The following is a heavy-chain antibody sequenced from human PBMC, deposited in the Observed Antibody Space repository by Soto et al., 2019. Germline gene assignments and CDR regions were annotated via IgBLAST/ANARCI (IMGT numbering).Heavy chain of an antibody. V-gene: IGHV3-30*18. CDR2: ISYDGSNK. J-gene: IGHJ4*02. D-gene: IGHD1-26*01. Sequence: PGGSLRLSCAASGFTFSSYGMHWVRQAPGKGLEWVAVISYDGSNKYYADSVKGRFTISRDNSKNTLYLQMNSLRAEDTAVYYCAKDSGWELLQFHYFDYWGQGTLVTVSS. CDR1: GFTFSSYG. CDR3: AKDSGWELLQFHYFDY.